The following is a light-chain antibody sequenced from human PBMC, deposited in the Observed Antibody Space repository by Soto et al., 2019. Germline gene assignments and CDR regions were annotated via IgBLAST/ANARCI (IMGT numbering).Light chain of an antibody. CDR1: SSNIGAGYD. Sequence: QSVLTQPPSVSGAPGQRVTISCTGSSSNIGAGYDVHWYQQLPGTAPKLLIYGNSNRPSGVPDRFSGSKSGTSASLAITGFQAEDEADYYCQSYDSSLSGWVFGAGTQLTVL. CDR3: QSYDSSLSGWV. V-gene: IGLV1-40*01. CDR2: GNS. J-gene: IGLJ3*02.